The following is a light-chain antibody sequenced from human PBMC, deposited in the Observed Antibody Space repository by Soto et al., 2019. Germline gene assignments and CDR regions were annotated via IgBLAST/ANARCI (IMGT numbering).Light chain of an antibody. J-gene: IGKJ1*01. CDR3: QQYSSSTWT. V-gene: IGKV3-20*01. CDR2: GAS. Sequence: EIVLTQSPGTLSLSPGEGATLSCRASKSVSSSYLAWFQQKPGQAPRLLIYGASSRSTGIPDRFSGSGSGTDFTLTISRLEPDDFAMYFCQQYSSSTWTFGQGTKVDIK. CDR1: KSVSSSY.